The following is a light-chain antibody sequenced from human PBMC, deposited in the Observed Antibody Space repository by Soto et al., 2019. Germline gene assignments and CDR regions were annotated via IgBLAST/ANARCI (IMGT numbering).Light chain of an antibody. CDR3: QQYGSSPPIT. J-gene: IGKJ4*01. CDR2: GAS. V-gene: IGKV3-20*01. Sequence: EIVLTQSPGTLSLSPGERATLSCRASQRVSSSDLAWYQQKPGQAPRLLIYGASSMATGIPDRFSGSGSGTDFTLTISRLEPEDVAVYYCQQYGSSPPITFGGGTKVEIK. CDR1: QRVSSSD.